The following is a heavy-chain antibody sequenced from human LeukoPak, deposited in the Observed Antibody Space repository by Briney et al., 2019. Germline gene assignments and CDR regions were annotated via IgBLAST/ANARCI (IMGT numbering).Heavy chain of an antibody. CDR1: GYTFTGYY. Sequence: ASVKVSCKASGYTFTGYYIHWVRQAPGQGLEWMGWINPNNGDTAYAQKFQGRVTMTRDTSISTGYMELSRLRSDDTAVYYCARDSLYYGSGSYLGFDPWGQGTLVTVSS. J-gene: IGHJ5*02. CDR2: INPNNGDT. V-gene: IGHV1-2*02. CDR3: ARDSLYYGSGSYLGFDP. D-gene: IGHD3-10*01.